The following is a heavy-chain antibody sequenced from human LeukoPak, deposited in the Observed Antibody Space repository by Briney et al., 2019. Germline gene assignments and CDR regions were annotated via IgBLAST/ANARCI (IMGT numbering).Heavy chain of an antibody. Sequence: PGGSLRLSCAASEFTFSDYYMSWIRQAPGKGLEWVSYISSSGSTIYYADSVKGRFTISRDNAKNSLYLQMNSLRAEDTAVYYCARDRDDYVWGSYSFPIYWGQGTLVTVSS. J-gene: IGHJ4*02. V-gene: IGHV3-11*04. CDR2: ISSSGSTI. CDR1: EFTFSDYY. D-gene: IGHD3-16*01. CDR3: ARDRDDYVWGSYSFPIY.